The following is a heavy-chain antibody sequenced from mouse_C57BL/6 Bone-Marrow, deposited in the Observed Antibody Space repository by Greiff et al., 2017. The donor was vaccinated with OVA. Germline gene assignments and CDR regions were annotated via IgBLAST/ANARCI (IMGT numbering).Heavy chain of an antibody. CDR3: ARQGAGWYFDY. J-gene: IGHJ2*01. D-gene: IGHD2-3*01. V-gene: IGHV5-12*01. CDR1: GFTFSDYY. CDR2: ISNGGGST. Sequence: EVKLMESGGGLVQPGGSLKLSCAASGFTFSDYYMYWVRQTPEKRLEWVAYISNGGGSTYYPDTVKGRFTISRDNAKNTLYLQMSRLKSEDTAMYYCARQGAGWYFDYWGQGTTLTVSS.